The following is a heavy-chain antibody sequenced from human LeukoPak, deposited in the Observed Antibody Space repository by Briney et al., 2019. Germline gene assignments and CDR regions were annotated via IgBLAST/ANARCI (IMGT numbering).Heavy chain of an antibody. CDR1: GYTFATYG. CDR3: AKVAGDRMDY. V-gene: IGHV1-18*01. J-gene: IGHJ4*02. CDR2: ISANTGKT. Sequence: ASVKVSCKASGYTFATYGFCWVRQAPGHGLEWMGWISANTGKTDYAQRYQGRVTLTTDTSASTAYMELRSLRPDGTAVYYCAKVAGDRMDYWGQGTLVTVSS. D-gene: IGHD6-13*01.